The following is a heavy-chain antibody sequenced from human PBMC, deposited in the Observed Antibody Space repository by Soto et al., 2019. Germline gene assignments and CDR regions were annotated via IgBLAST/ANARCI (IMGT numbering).Heavy chain of an antibody. V-gene: IGHV3-23*01. CDR3: AKGKSTGDIDWFDP. D-gene: IGHD3-10*01. CDR2: LIGGHYGT. CDR1: GVTFRPYA. Sequence: GGCLRRSCASTGVTFRPYAMAWVRQAPGKGLEWVSTLIGGHYGTAYSYSVKGRFTVSRDSSKNCLYLQMNSLGVEDTAMYFCAKGKSTGDIDWFDPWGQGSLVTSPQ. J-gene: IGHJ5*02.